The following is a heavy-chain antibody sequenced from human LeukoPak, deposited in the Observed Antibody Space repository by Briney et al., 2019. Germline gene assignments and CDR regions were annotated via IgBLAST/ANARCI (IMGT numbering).Heavy chain of an antibody. D-gene: IGHD2-2*01. V-gene: IGHV3-21*01. Sequence: GGSLRLSCAASGFTFSSYSMSWVRQAPGKGLEWVSSISSSSSYIYYADSVKGRFTISRDNAKNSLYLQMNSLRAEDTAVYYCARSLGYCSSTSCPKFDYWGQGTLVTVSS. CDR2: ISSSSSYI. CDR1: GFTFSSYS. J-gene: IGHJ4*02. CDR3: ARSLGYCSSTSCPKFDY.